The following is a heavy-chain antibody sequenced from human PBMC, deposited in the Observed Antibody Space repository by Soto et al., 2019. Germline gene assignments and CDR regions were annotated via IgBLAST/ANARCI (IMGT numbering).Heavy chain of an antibody. CDR3: ARLKXVYDGTTRSLFYYAMDV. D-gene: IGHD3-22*01. V-gene: IGHV3-21*01. J-gene: IGHJ6*02. CDR2: ISGDSYSI. Sequence: GGSLRLSCAPSGFTFSSFSVNWVRQAPGKGLEWVSSISGDSYSIHYADSVRGRFTVSRDNAKNSLYLQMNSLRAEDTAVYYRARLKXVYDGTTRSLFYYAMDVWGQGTTVTVPS. CDR1: GFTFSSFS.